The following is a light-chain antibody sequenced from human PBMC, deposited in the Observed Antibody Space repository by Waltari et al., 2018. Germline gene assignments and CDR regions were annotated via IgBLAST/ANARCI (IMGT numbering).Light chain of an antibody. V-gene: IGLV1-40*01. CDR3: QSYDNNLPGVV. CDR2: DNT. CDR1: AAHTGPGSH. J-gene: IGLJ2*01. Sequence: QSVLTQPPSLSAAPGQRVTISCTGSAAHTGPGSHVHWYQQLPEPAPKHLIYDNTNRPSGVPDRFSGSKSGTSASLAITGLQAEDEADYYCQSYDNNLPGVVFGGGTKLTVL.